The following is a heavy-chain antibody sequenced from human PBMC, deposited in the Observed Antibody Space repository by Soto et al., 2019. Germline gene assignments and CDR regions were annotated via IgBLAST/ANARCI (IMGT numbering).Heavy chain of an antibody. Sequence: SVKVSCKASGVTFSSYAISWVRQSHRQGLEWLGGVIPLLGAANCAQKFQGLATISADESTSTADMELSSLRSEDTAVYYCAANLTSFGVVIIGRFDYWVQGSLVTVSS. V-gene: IGHV1-69*13. CDR2: VIPLLGAA. D-gene: IGHD3-3*01. CDR1: GVTFSSYA. CDR3: AANLTSFGVVIIGRFDY. J-gene: IGHJ4*02.